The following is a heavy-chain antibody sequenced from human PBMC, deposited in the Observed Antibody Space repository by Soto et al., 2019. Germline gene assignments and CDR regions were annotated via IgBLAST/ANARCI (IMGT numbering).Heavy chain of an antibody. Sequence: QVQLQQWGAGLLKPSETLSLTCAVYGGSFSGYYWSWIRQPPGKGLEWIGEINHSGSTNYNPSLKSRVTISVDTSKNQFSLKLSSVTAADTAVYYCAREYYGSGSYLTRAYYYYYIDVWGKGTTVTVSS. CDR1: GGSFSGYY. D-gene: IGHD3-10*01. J-gene: IGHJ6*03. V-gene: IGHV4-34*01. CDR2: INHSGST. CDR3: AREYYGSGSYLTRAYYYYYIDV.